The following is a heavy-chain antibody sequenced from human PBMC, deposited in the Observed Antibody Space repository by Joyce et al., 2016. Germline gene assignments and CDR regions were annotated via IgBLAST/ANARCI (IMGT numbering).Heavy chain of an antibody. Sequence: EVQLVQSGAEVKKPGESLKISCKSSGYTFTDYWIGWVRQMPGKGLEWMVIISPEDSDTKYSPSFEGQVTISADKSINIAYLRWSSLKASDTAMYYCARLDSSDYYELEFWGQGTLVTVSS. CDR2: ISPEDSDT. D-gene: IGHD3-22*01. CDR1: GYTFTDYW. J-gene: IGHJ4*02. V-gene: IGHV5-51*01. CDR3: ARLDSSDYYELEF.